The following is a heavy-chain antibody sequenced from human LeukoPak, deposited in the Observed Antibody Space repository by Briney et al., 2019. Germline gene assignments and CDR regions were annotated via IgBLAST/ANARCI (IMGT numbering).Heavy chain of an antibody. Sequence: GGSLRLSCAASGSTFSSYSLNWVRQAPGKGLEWVSSISSSSTYMFYADSVKGRFTISRDNAKNSLYLQMNSLRAEDTAVYYCARDPPRARSGFCLDYWGQGTLVTVSS. CDR1: GSTFSSYS. D-gene: IGHD3-22*01. CDR3: ARDPPRARSGFCLDY. V-gene: IGHV3-21*01. CDR2: ISSSSTYM. J-gene: IGHJ4*02.